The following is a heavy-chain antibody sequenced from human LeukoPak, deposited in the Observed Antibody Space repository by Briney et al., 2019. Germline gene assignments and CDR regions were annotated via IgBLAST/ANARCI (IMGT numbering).Heavy chain of an antibody. CDR1: GYTFTSYG. CDR2: ISAYNGNT. V-gene: IGHV1-18*01. J-gene: IGHJ6*03. Sequence: GASVKVSCKASGYTFTSYGISWVRQAPGQGLGWMGWISAYNGNTNYAQKLQGRVTMTTDTSTSTAYMELRSLRSDDTAVYYCARTRSGGPYYYYYMDVWGKGTTVTVSS. CDR3: ARTRSGGPYYYYYMDV. D-gene: IGHD2-15*01.